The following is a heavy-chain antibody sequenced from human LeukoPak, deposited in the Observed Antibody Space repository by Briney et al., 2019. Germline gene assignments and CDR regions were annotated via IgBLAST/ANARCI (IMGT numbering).Heavy chain of an antibody. D-gene: IGHD6-13*01. Sequence: SETLSLTCAVYGGSFSGYYWSWIRQPPGKGLEWIGEINHSGSTNYNPSLKSRVTISVDTSKNQFSLKLSSVTAADTAVYYCASYSRGPQHNWFDPWGQGTLVTVSS. CDR1: GGSFSGYY. CDR2: INHSGST. J-gene: IGHJ5*02. CDR3: ASYSRGPQHNWFDP. V-gene: IGHV4-34*01.